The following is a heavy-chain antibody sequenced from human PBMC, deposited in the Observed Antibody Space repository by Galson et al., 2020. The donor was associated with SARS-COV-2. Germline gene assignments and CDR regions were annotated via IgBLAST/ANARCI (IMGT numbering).Heavy chain of an antibody. V-gene: IGHV3-48*02. Sequence: TGGSRRLSCAASGFTFSTYSFNWVRQAPGKGLEWVSQINPTGGTTYYADSVKGRFTISRDNAKKSVSLQMNSLRDEDTAVYFCARDLDEWGQGTLVTVSS. CDR2: INPTGGTT. CDR3: ARDLDE. J-gene: IGHJ4*02. D-gene: IGHD3-3*01. CDR1: GFTFSTYS.